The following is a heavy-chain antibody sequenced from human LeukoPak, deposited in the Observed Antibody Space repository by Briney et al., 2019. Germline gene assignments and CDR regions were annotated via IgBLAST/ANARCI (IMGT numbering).Heavy chain of an antibody. V-gene: IGHV3-30*02. CDR1: GFTFSSYG. D-gene: IGHD6-6*01. Sequence: GGSLRLSCAASGFTFSSYGMHWVRQAPGKGLEGVAFIRYDGSNKYYADSVKGRFTISRDNAKNSLYLQMNRLRAEDTAVYYCARSRKPYSSSEEFDYWGQGTLVTVSS. CDR2: IRYDGSNK. CDR3: ARSRKPYSSSEEFDY. J-gene: IGHJ4*02.